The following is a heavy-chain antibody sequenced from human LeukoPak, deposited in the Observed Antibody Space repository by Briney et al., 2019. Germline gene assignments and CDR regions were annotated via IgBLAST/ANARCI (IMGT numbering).Heavy chain of an antibody. V-gene: IGHV4-39*01. CDR3: ARAYYYASSAFDI. D-gene: IGHD3-22*01. CDR2: IYYGGST. J-gene: IGHJ3*02. CDR1: GGSISSNTYY. Sequence: PSETLSLTCTVSGGSISSNTYYWDWIRQPPGKGLECIGSIYYGGSTYYNPSLKSRVILSVDTSKNQFSLKLSSVTAADTAVYYGARAYYYASSAFDIWGQGTMVTVSS.